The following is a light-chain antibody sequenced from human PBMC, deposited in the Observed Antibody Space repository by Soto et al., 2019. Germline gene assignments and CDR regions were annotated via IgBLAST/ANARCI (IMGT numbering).Light chain of an antibody. V-gene: IGLV7-46*01. J-gene: IGLJ1*01. CDR2: DTS. CDR3: LLSYSGARAYYV. CDR1: TGAVTSGHY. Sequence: QAVVTQEPSLTASPGGTVTLTCGSSTGAVTSGHYPYWFQQKPGQAPRTLIYDTSNKHSWTPARFSGSLLGGKAALTLSGAQPEDEAEYYCLLSYSGARAYYVFGTGTKLTVL.